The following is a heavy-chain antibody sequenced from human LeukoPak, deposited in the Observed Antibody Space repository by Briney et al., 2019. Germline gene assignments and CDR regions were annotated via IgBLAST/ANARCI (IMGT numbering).Heavy chain of an antibody. CDR1: GLTFSSYS. J-gene: IGHJ4*02. CDR3: AGGVAAAGDY. CDR2: ISSYCSYI. V-gene: IGHV3-21*01. Sequence: GGSLRLSCAPSGLTFSSYSMNWVRPAPGEGLGWVSSISSYCSYIYYADSVKGRFTISRDNAKNSLYLQMNSRRAEDMAVYYCAGGVAAAGDYWGQGTLVTVSS. D-gene: IGHD6-13*01.